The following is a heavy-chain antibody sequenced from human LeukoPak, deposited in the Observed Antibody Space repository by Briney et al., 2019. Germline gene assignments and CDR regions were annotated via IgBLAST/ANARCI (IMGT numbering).Heavy chain of an antibody. J-gene: IGHJ4*02. CDR3: AREGEGYFDY. Sequence: PGGSLRLSCAASGFTVSSNYMTWVRQAPGKGLEWVANIKEDGSEKYYVDSVKGRFTTSRDNAKNSLYLQMNSLRAEDTALYYCAREGEGYFDYWGQGTLVTVSS. D-gene: IGHD3-16*01. CDR2: IKEDGSEK. V-gene: IGHV3-7*01. CDR1: GFTVSSNY.